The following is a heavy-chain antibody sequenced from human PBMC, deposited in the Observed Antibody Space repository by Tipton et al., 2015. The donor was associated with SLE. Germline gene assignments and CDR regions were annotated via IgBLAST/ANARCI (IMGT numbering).Heavy chain of an antibody. CDR3: ARGPYYDFWSGHFYYYMDV. Sequence: LRPSCAVYGGSFSGYYWTWIRQPPGKGLEWIGEINHSGSTNYNPSLKSRVIMSVDTSKNQFSLKLTSVTAADTAVYSCARGPYYDFWSGHFYYYMDVWGNGTTVTVSS. J-gene: IGHJ6*03. D-gene: IGHD3-3*01. V-gene: IGHV4-34*01. CDR1: GGSFSGYY. CDR2: INHSGST.